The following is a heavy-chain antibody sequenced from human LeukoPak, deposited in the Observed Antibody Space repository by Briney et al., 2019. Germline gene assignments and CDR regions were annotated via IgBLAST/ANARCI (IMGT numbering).Heavy chain of an antibody. CDR1: GFTFSSSW. J-gene: IGHJ6*02. CDR3: ARAKVAYGMDV. Sequence: GGSLRLSCAASGFTFSSSWMHWVRQAPGKGLEWVSSISSSSSYIYYADSVKGRFTISRDNAKNSLYLQMNSLRAEDTAVYYCARAKVAYGMDVWGQGTTVTVSS. V-gene: IGHV3-21*01. D-gene: IGHD5-12*01. CDR2: ISSSSSYI.